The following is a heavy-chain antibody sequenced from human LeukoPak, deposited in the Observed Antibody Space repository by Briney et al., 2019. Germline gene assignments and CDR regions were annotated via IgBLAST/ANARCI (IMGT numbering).Heavy chain of an antibody. CDR1: GLTFSTLA. V-gene: IGHV3-23*01. Sequence: PGGSLRLSCTASGLTFSTLAMSWVRQAPGKGLEWVSSISSRGDDTSYADSVKGRFTISRDNSKNTLYLQLNSLRVDDAAIYYCAKHRRSTRVTAYFDSWVRATLVTVSS. CDR3: AKHRRSTRVTAYFDS. J-gene: IGHJ4*02. D-gene: IGHD2-21*02. CDR2: ISSRGDDT.